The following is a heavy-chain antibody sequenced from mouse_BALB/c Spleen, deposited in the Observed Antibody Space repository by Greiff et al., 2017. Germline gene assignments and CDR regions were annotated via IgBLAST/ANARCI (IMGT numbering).Heavy chain of an antibody. CDR3: ARKKYGNYGYAMDY. Sequence: DVKLVESGPGLVKPSQSLSLTCTVTGYSITSDYAWNWIRQFPGNKLEWMGYISYSGSTSYNPSLKSRISITRDTSKNQFFLQLNSVTTEDTATYYCARKKYGNYGYAMDYWGQGTSVTVSS. V-gene: IGHV3-2*02. D-gene: IGHD2-10*02. CDR1: GYSITSDYA. J-gene: IGHJ4*01. CDR2: ISYSGST.